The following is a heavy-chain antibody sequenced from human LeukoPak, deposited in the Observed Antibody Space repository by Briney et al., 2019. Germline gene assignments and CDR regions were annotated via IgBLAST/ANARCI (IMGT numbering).Heavy chain of an antibody. CDR1: GYPISSGYY. D-gene: IGHD6-6*01. CDR2: IYHSGST. CDR3: ARPREWFSSSSGSLAWFDP. J-gene: IGHJ5*02. V-gene: IGHV4-38-2*01. Sequence: SETLSLTCAVSGYPISSGYYWGWIRQPPGKGLEWIGSIYHSGSTYYNPSLKSRVTISVDTSKNQFSLKLSSVTAADTAVYYCARPREWFSSSSGSLAWFDPWGQGTLVTVSS.